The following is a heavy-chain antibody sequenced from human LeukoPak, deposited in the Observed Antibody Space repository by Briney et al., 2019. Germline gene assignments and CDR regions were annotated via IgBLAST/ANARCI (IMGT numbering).Heavy chain of an antibody. J-gene: IGHJ6*02. CDR2: ISAYNGNT. CDR3: ARLVLRYFDWFGYGMDV. CDR1: GYTFTSYG. V-gene: IGHV1-18*01. D-gene: IGHD3-9*01. Sequence: ASVKVSCKASGYTFTSYGISWVRQAPGQGLEWMGWISAYNGNTNYAQKLQGRVTMTTDTSTSTAYMELRSLRSDDTAVYYCARLVLRYFDWFGYGMDVWGQGTTVTVSS.